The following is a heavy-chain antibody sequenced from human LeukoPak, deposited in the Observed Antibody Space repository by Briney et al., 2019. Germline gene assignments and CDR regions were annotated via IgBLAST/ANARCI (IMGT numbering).Heavy chain of an antibody. CDR1: GGSISSGGYY. Sequence: SETLSLTCTVSGGSISSGGYYWSWIRQPPGKGLEWIGYIYHSGSTYYNPSLKSRVTISVDRSKNQFSLKLSSVTAADTAVYYCASFKVRGAAFDYWGQGTLVTVPS. CDR3: ASFKVRGAAFDY. CDR2: IYHSGST. V-gene: IGHV4-30-2*01. J-gene: IGHJ4*02. D-gene: IGHD3-10*01.